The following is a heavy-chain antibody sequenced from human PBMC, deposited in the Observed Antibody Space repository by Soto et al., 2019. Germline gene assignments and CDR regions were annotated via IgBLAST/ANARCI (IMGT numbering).Heavy chain of an antibody. V-gene: IGHV3-23*01. CDR2: ISGSGTNR. CDR1: GFTFSSYA. D-gene: IGHD4-17*01. J-gene: IGHJ4*02. CDR3: AKDRVDYGDYRGLDY. Sequence: EVQLLESGGGLVQPGGSLRLSCAASGFTFSSYAMTWVRQAPGKGLEWVSAISGSGTNRYYADSVKGRFTISRDNSKKTLYLPMNSLRAEHTAVYYFAKDRVDYGDYRGLDYWGQGTLVTVSS.